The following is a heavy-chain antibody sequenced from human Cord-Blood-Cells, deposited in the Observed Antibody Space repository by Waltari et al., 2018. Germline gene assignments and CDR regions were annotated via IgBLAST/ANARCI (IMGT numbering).Heavy chain of an antibody. CDR1: GSTFSSYW. V-gene: IGHV3-7*01. J-gene: IGHJ2*01. CDR3: ARVHSGGYWYFDL. CDR2: IKQDGSEK. D-gene: IGHD2-15*01. Sequence: EVQLVESGGGLVQPGGSLRLSCAASGSTFSSYWMSWVRRAPGKGLEWVANIKQDGSEKYYVDSVKGRFTISRDNAKNSLYLQMNSLRAEDTAVYYCARVHSGGYWYFDLWGRGTLVTVSS.